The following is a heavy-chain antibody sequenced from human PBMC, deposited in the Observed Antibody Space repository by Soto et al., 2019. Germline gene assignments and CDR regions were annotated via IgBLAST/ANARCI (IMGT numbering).Heavy chain of an antibody. V-gene: IGHV3-30*18. Sequence: PGGSLRLSCAASGFTFSSYGMHWVRQAPGKGLEWVAVISYDGSNKYYADSVKGRFTISRDNSKNTLYLQMNSLRAEDTAVYYCEKGGGDGYNVDYWGQGTLVTVSS. J-gene: IGHJ4*02. CDR2: ISYDGSNK. CDR3: EKGGGDGYNVDY. CDR1: GFTFSSYG. D-gene: IGHD2-21*01.